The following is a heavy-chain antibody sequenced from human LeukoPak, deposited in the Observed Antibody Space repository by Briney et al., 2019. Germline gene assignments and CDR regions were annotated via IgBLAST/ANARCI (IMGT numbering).Heavy chain of an antibody. Sequence: SETLSLTCTVSGVSISSSSYYWGWLRQPPGKGLEWIGSIYYSGSTYYNPSLKSRVTISVDTSKNQFSLKLSSVTAADTAVYYCARDTPVAYWGQGTLVTVSS. J-gene: IGHJ4*02. V-gene: IGHV4-39*07. CDR3: ARDTPVAY. CDR2: IYYSGST. CDR1: GVSISSSSYY.